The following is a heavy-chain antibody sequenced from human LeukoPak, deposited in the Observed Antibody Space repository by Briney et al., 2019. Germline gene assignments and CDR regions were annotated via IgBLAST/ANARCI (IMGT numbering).Heavy chain of an antibody. J-gene: IGHJ4*02. CDR1: GGSISSNSYY. V-gene: IGHV4-39*07. Sequence: SETLSLTCTVSGGSISSNSYYWAWLRRPPGQGLEWIATVSYSGNTYYNPSLQSRLTISVETSKTQFSLRLTSVTAADTAVYYCASRYCGGDCYYAYWGQGSLVTVSS. CDR3: ASRYCGGDCYYAY. D-gene: IGHD2-21*02. CDR2: VSYSGNT.